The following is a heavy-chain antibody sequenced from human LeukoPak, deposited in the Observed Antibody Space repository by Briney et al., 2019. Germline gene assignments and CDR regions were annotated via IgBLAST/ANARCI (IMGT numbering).Heavy chain of an antibody. J-gene: IGHJ4*02. CDR1: GGSFSTYY. CDR3: ARSFPPSYYDLLDY. D-gene: IGHD3-22*01. V-gene: IGHV4-59*13. CDR2: IYCSGCT. Sequence: PSETLSLTCAVYGGSFSTYYWSWIRRPPGKGLEWIGYIYCSGCTNYNPSLKSRVTISLDTSQNQFSLKLNSVTAADTAMYYCARSFPPSYYDLLDYWGQGTLVTVSS.